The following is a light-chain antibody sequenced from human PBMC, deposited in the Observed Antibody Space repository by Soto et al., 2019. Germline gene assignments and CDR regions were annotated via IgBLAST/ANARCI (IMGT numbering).Light chain of an antibody. J-gene: IGKJ1*01. CDR2: AAS. CDR3: QQYNNSWT. CDR1: QSINRN. Sequence: EIVMTQSPATLSVSPGERATLSCRASQSINRNLAWYQQKPGQAPRLLISAASTRATGIPARFSGSGSETDFPITISRLQSEDFAVYYRQQYNNSWTFGQGTKVEIK. V-gene: IGKV3-15*01.